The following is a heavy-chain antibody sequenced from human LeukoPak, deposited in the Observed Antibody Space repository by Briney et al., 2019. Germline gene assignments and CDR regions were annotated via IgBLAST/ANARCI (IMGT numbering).Heavy chain of an antibody. V-gene: IGHV1-18*01. J-gene: IGHJ4*02. CDR3: ARDLKVATMSLVGY. CDR2: ISAYNGNT. D-gene: IGHD5-12*01. CDR1: GYTFTSNG. Sequence: GASVKVSCKASGYTFTSNGISWVRQAPGQGLEWMGWISAYNGNTNYAQKLQGRVTMTTDTSTSTAYMELRSLRSDDTAVYYCARDLKVATMSLVGYWGQGTLVTVSS.